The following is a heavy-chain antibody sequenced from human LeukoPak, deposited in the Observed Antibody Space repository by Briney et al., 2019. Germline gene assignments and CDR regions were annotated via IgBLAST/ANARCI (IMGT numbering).Heavy chain of an antibody. CDR2: ISGSGGST. D-gene: IGHD3-10*01. V-gene: IGHV3-23*01. Sequence: GGSLRLSCAVSGFTFSSYAMGWVRQAPGKGLEWVSAISGSGGSTYYADSVKGRFTISRDNSKNTLYLQMNSLRAEDTAVYYCAKVQYVVQYYFDYWGQGTLVTVSS. J-gene: IGHJ4*02. CDR3: AKVQYVVQYYFDY. CDR1: GFTFSSYA.